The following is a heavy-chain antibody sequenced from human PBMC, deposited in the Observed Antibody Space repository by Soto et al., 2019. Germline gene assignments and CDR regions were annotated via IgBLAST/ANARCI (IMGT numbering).Heavy chain of an antibody. CDR3: AKDLFPTSGQRFFFES. V-gene: IGHV3-23*01. CDR1: GFTFSTYA. D-gene: IGHD2-21*01. Sequence: GGSLRLSCAASGFTFSTYAMTWVRQAPGRGLEWVSTILHDETPFYTDSVKGRFTISRDNVRGTLYLQMNGLSVEDAALYYCAKDLFPTSGQRFFFESWGQGSLVTVSS. CDR2: ILHDETP. J-gene: IGHJ4*02.